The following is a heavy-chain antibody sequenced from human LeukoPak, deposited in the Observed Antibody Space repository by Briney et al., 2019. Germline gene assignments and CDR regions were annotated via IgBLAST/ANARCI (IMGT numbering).Heavy chain of an antibody. D-gene: IGHD2-8*01. J-gene: IGHJ3*01. CDR2: IYTSGST. CDR3: AKWGNAVDH. Sequence: SETLSLTCSVSGGSITYYYCNWIRQAPGKGLEWIGYIYTSGSTNYNPSLKSRVTMSVDTSKNQVSLNLRSVTAADTAVYYCAKWGNAVDHWGQGTMVTVSS. CDR1: GGSITYYY. V-gene: IGHV4-4*09.